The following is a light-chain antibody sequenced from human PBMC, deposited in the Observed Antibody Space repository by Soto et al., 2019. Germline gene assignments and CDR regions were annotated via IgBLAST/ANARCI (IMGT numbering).Light chain of an antibody. CDR3: QQSYNAPRT. CDR1: QSISNY. Sequence: DIQMTQSPYSLSASVGGRVTITCRASQSISNYLNWYQQKPGKAPRLLIHAASSLQSGVPSRFSGSGSGTDFTLTISSLQPEDFAIYYCQQSYNAPRTFGPGTKVEIK. J-gene: IGKJ1*01. CDR2: AAS. V-gene: IGKV1-39*01.